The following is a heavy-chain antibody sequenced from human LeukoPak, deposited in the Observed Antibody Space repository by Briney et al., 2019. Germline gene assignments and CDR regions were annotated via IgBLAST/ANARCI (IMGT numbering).Heavy chain of an antibody. CDR1: GYTFTSYG. D-gene: IGHD3-10*01. V-gene: IGHV1-18*01. CDR2: ISAYNGNT. J-gene: IGHJ4*02. Sequence: ASVKVSCKASGYTFTSYGTSWVRQAPGQGLEWMGWISAYNGNTNYAQKLQGRVTMTTDTSTSTAYMELRSLRSDDTAVYYCARDLFYYGSGSYSVWGQGTLVTVSS. CDR3: ARDLFYYGSGSYSV.